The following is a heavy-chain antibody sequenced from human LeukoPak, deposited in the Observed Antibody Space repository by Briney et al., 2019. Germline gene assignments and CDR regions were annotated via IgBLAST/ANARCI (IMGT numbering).Heavy chain of an antibody. Sequence: SETLSLTCIVSGGSISSYYWSWIRQPPGKGLEWIGYSFHSGSTNYNPSLKSRVTISVDTSKNQFSLKLSSVTAADTAVYYCARRYYDSSGYYYFDYWGQGTLVTVSS. CDR3: ARRYYDSSGYYYFDY. CDR2: SFHSGST. V-gene: IGHV4-59*01. CDR1: GGSISSYY. J-gene: IGHJ4*02. D-gene: IGHD3-22*01.